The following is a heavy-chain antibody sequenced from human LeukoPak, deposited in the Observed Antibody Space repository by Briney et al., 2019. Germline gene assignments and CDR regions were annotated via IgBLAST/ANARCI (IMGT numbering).Heavy chain of an antibody. V-gene: IGHV3-30*18. J-gene: IGHJ4*02. Sequence: GGSLRLSCAASGFTFSNYGIHWVRQAPGKGLEWVAVISYDGRSKHCADSVKGRFTISRDNSQNTLYLQMNSLRTEDTAVYSCAKEYCGGGSCYEDYFDSWGQGTLVTVSS. CDR3: AKEYCGGGSCYEDYFDS. CDR2: ISYDGRSK. CDR1: GFTFSNYG. D-gene: IGHD2-15*01.